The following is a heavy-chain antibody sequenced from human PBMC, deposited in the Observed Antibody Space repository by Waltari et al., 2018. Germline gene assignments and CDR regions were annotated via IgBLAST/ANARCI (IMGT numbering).Heavy chain of an antibody. CDR1: GYTFTSYG. CDR3: ARVGAYDSSGYYRF. Sequence: QVQLLQSGAEVKKPGASVMVSCKAAGYTFTSYGISWLLQAPGQGIEWMGWISAYNGNTNYAQKLQGRVTMTTDTSTSTAYMGLRSLRSDDTAVYYCARVGAYDSSGYYRFWGQGTLVTVSS. V-gene: IGHV1-18*01. D-gene: IGHD3-22*01. CDR2: ISAYNGNT. J-gene: IGHJ4*02.